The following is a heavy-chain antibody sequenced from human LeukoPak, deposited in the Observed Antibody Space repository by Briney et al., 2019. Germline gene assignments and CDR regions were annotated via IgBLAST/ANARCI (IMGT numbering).Heavy chain of an antibody. D-gene: IGHD6-19*01. CDR1: GYSLTGYY. CDR3: ARVPYSSGWPLDY. V-gene: IGHV1-2*06. CDR2: INPNSGGT. Sequence: ASVKVSCKASGYSLTGYYMHWVRQAPGQGLEWMGRINPNSGGTNYAQKFQGRVTMTRDTSISTAYMELSRLRSDDTAVYYCARVPYSSGWPLDYWGQGTLVTVSS. J-gene: IGHJ4*02.